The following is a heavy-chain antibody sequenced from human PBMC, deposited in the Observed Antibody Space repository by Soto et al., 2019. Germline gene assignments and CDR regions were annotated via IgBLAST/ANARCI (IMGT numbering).Heavy chain of an antibody. CDR2: ISYDGSNK. J-gene: IGHJ4*02. Sequence: PGGSLRLSCAASGFTFSSYGMHWVRQAPGKGLEWVAVISYDGSNKYYADSVKGRFTISRDNSKNTLYLQMNSLRAEDTAVYYCAKDRGSSGYVLDYWGQGTLVTVSS. V-gene: IGHV3-30*18. D-gene: IGHD3-22*01. CDR1: GFTFSSYG. CDR3: AKDRGSSGYVLDY.